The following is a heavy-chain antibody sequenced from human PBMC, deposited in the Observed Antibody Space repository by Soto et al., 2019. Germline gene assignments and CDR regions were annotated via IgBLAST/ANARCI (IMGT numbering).Heavy chain of an antibody. CDR3: ARLGIWSYGMDV. CDR1: GYSFTTYW. CDR2: IYPGNSDI. D-gene: IGHD3-16*01. Sequence: GESLKISCQGSGYSFTTYWIGWVRQMPGKGLEWMGIIYPGNSDIRYSPSFQGQVTISADKSISTAYLKWSGLKASDTAMYYCARLGIWSYGMDVWGQGTTVTVS. J-gene: IGHJ6*02. V-gene: IGHV5-51*01.